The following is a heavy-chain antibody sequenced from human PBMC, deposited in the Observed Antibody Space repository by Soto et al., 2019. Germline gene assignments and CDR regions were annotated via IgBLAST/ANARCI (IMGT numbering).Heavy chain of an antibody. D-gene: IGHD2-15*01. Sequence: PGGSLRLSCAGSGFTFSSYAMSWVRQAPGKGLEWVSAISGSGGSTYYADSVKGRFTISRDNSKNTLYLQMNSLRAEDTAVYYCAKTLGYCSGGSCYTSRLYGMDVWGQGTTVTVSS. CDR2: ISGSGGST. CDR1: GFTFSSYA. CDR3: AKTLGYCSGGSCYTSRLYGMDV. J-gene: IGHJ6*02. V-gene: IGHV3-23*01.